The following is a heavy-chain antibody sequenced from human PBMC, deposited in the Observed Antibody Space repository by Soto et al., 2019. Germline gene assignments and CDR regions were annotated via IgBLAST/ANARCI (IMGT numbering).Heavy chain of an antibody. CDR2: TYYRSKWYN. CDR1: GDSVSSNSAA. J-gene: IGHJ5*02. Sequence: PSPTLSLPCAISGDSVSSNSAAWNWIRQSPSRGLEWLGRTYYRSKWYNEYAVSVKSRITINPDTSKNQFSLQLNSVTPEDTAVYYCAKSPYCSSTSCSEGGFHPWGQGTLVTVSS. V-gene: IGHV6-1*01. CDR3: AKSPYCSSTSCSEGGFHP. D-gene: IGHD2-2*01.